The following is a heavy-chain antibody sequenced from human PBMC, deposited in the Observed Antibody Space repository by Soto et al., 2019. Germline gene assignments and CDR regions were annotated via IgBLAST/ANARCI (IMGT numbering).Heavy chain of an antibody. CDR3: ARDLARGSVDNWFDP. V-gene: IGHV1-18*01. CDR2: ISAYNGNT. CDR1: GYTFTSYG. Sequence: ASVKVSCKASGYTFTSYGISWVRQAPGQGLEWMGWISAYNGNTNYAQKLQGRVTMTTDTSTSTAYMELRSLRSDDTAVYYCARDLARGSVDNWFDPWGQGTLVTVSS. D-gene: IGHD3-10*01. J-gene: IGHJ5*02.